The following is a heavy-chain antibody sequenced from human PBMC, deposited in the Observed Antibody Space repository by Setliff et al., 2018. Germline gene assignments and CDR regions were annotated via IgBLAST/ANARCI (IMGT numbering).Heavy chain of an antibody. CDR1: GYTFTNYP. J-gene: IGHJ6*02. CDR3: ARGLCVGQSCYWPKAMDV. CDR2: INRGSGDT. V-gene: IGHV1-3*01. Sequence: ASVKVSCKASGYTFTNYPIHWVRQAPGQRLEWMGWINRGSGDTKYSRKFQGRVTITRDTSASTAYMELSRLTYEDTAVYYCARGLCVGQSCYWPKAMDVWGQGATVTVSS. D-gene: IGHD2-15*01.